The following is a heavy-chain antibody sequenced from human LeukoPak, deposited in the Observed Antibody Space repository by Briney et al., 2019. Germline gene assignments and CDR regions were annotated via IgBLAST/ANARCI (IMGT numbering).Heavy chain of an antibody. D-gene: IGHD6-19*01. V-gene: IGHV1-46*01. CDR2: IYPRDGST. CDR3: ARDQEGCDY. Sequence: SGSVKFSCTASGSTFSSYAISWVRHAPGQGLEWMGMIYPRDGSTSYAQKSQGRVTENRDTSTSTVHMELSGLRSEDTAVYYCARDQEGCDYWGQGTLVTVSS. J-gene: IGHJ4*02. CDR1: GSTFSSYA.